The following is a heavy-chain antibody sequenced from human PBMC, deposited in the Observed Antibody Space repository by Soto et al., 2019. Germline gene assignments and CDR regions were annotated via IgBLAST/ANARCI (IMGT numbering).Heavy chain of an antibody. V-gene: IGHV2-5*02. J-gene: IGHJ4*02. D-gene: IGHD3-3*01. CDR1: GFSLSTSGVG. CDR2: IYWDDDK. CDR3: VRHSYSDFWSGYYVPFDY. Sequence: SGPTLVNPTQTLTLTCTFSGFSLSTSGVGVGWIRQPPGKALEWLALIYWDDDKRYSPSLKSRLTITKDTSKNQVVLTMTNMEPVDTATYYCVRHSYSDFWSGYYVPFDYWGQGTLVTV.